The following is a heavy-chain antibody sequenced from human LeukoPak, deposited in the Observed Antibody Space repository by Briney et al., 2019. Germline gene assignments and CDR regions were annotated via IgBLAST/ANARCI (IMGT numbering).Heavy chain of an antibody. Sequence: ASVKVSCKASGYSFTNFYIHWVRQAPGQGLEWMGIINPSGGSTNYAQKFQGRVTMTSDTPASTVYLDLSSLRSEDTAIYYCARDKSSTNWLDSWGQGTLVTVSS. V-gene: IGHV1-46*01. J-gene: IGHJ5*01. CDR2: INPSGGST. CDR1: GYSFTNFY. D-gene: IGHD3-10*01. CDR3: ARDKSSTNWLDS.